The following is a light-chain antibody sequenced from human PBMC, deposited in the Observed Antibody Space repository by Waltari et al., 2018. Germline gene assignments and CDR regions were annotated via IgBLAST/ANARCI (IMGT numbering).Light chain of an antibody. CDR3: QQYGSSPRT. V-gene: IGKV3-20*01. Sequence: SCRASQYGSSMYVAWYQQKPGQAPRLLIYGASSRATGIPERFSGSGSGTDFTLTISRLEPEDFAVFYCQQYGSSPRTFGQGTKVEIK. CDR2: GAS. CDR1: QYGSSMY. J-gene: IGKJ1*01.